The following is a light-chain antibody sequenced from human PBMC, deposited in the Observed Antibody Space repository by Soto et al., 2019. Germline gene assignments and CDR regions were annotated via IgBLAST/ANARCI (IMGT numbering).Light chain of an antibody. V-gene: IGLV4-69*01. CDR3: QTWGTGIQV. Sequence: QPVLTQSPSASASLGASVKLTCTLSSGHSSYAIAWHQQQPEKGPRYLMKLNSDGSHNKGDGIPDRFSGSSSGAERYLTISSLQSEDEADYCCQTWGTGIQVFGGGTKVTVL. J-gene: IGLJ3*02. CDR2: LNSDGSH. CDR1: SGHSSYA.